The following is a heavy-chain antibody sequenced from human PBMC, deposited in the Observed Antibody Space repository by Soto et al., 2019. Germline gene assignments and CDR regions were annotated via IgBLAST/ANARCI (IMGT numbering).Heavy chain of an antibody. CDR2: FRTSGDDGTT. CDR1: GFTFSSYS. D-gene: IGHD3-10*01. V-gene: IGHV3-23*01. CDR3: AKKVNSGPGSQDFDY. J-gene: IGHJ4*02. Sequence: GGSLRLSCAASGFTFSSYSMSWVRQAPGKGLEWVSGFRTSGDDGTTYYADSVKGRFTISRDNSKNTLFLQMDNLRAEDTAIYYCAKKVNSGPGSQDFDYWGQGTLVTVSS.